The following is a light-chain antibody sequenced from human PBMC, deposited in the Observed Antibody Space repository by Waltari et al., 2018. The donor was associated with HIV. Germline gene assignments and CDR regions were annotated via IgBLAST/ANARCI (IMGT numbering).Light chain of an antibody. V-gene: IGKV3-20*01. CDR2: GAS. Sequence: ESVLTQSPGTLSLSPGERATLSCRASRSLSCSYLAWSQQKPGQAPRLLIYGASSRATAIPHRFSGSGSGTDFTLTISRLEPDDFAVYYCQQYGSSPLTFGGGTKVEIK. CDR1: RSLSCSY. CDR3: QQYGSSPLT. J-gene: IGKJ4*01.